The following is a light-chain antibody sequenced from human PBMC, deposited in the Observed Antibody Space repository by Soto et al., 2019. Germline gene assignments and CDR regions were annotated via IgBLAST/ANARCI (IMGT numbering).Light chain of an antibody. CDR3: RSYDDSRRSFYV. Sequence: QSVLTQPPSVSGAPGQRVTISCTGSSSNIGVGYDVHWYQQLPGTAPKLLIYGNNIRPSWVPDRFSGFNSGTSASLAITGLLEDDDADDYCRSYDDSRRSFYVFGTGTKVTVL. CDR2: GNN. J-gene: IGLJ1*01. V-gene: IGLV1-40*01. CDR1: SSNIGVGYD.